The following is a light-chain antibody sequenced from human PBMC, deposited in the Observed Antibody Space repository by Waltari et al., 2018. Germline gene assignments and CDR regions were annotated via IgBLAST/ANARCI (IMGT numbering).Light chain of an antibody. CDR3: QQYGSWLT. CDR1: QSVSSSY. CDR2: GAS. J-gene: IGKJ4*01. V-gene: IGKV3-20*01. Sequence: EIVLTPSPGPLSFSPGERATLSCRASQSVSSSYLAWYQQKPGQAPRLLIYGASSRATGIPDRFSGSGSGTDFTLTISRLEPEDFAVYYCQQYGSWLTFGGGTKVEIK.